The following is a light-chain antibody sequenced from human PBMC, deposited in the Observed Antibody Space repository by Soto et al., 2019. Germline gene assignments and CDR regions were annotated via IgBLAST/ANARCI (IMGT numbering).Light chain of an antibody. J-gene: IGLJ1*01. CDR3: SSYTSISTLYV. Sequence: QSALTQPASVSGSPGQSITISCTGTSSDVGGYNYVSWYQQHPGKAPKLMIYEVSNRPSGVSNRFSGSKSVNTASLTISGLQAEDEADYYCSSYTSISTLYVFGTGTKATVL. V-gene: IGLV2-14*01. CDR1: SSDVGGYNY. CDR2: EVS.